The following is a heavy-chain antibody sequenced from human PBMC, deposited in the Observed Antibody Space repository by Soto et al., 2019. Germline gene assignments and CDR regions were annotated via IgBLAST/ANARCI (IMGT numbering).Heavy chain of an antibody. D-gene: IGHD3-10*01. CDR1: GGSISSYY. Sequence: PSETLSLTCTVSGGSISSYYWSWIRQPPGKGLEWIGYIYYSGSTNYNPSLKSRVTISVDTSKNQFSLKLSSVTAADTAVYYCARDRRILWFGGLFPDAQSDYYYYYMDVWGEGTTVTVSS. CDR3: ARDRRILWFGGLFPDAQSDYYYYYMDV. V-gene: IGHV4-59*01. CDR2: IYYSGST. J-gene: IGHJ6*03.